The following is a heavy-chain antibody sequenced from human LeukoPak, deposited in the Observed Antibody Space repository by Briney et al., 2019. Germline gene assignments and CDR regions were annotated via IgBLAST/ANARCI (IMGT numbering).Heavy chain of an antibody. CDR1: GEPISRYY. CDR3: ARGSGSTYSTEY. Sequence: PSETLSLTYTVSGEPISRYYCTSFRQPPGKGLEWIGNVFYSGTTNSNPSVKSRLTISVDTSKNQFSLKLTSVTAADTAVFYCARGSGSTYSTEYWGQGTLVTVSS. J-gene: IGHJ4*02. D-gene: IGHD3-10*01. V-gene: IGHV4-59*01. CDR2: VFYSGTT.